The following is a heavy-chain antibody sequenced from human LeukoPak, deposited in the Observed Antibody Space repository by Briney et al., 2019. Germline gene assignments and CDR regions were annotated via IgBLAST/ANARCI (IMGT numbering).Heavy chain of an antibody. CDR2: INPSGSST. CDR1: GYTFTSYD. Sequence: ASVNVSCKASGYTFTSYDINWVRQATGEGLEWLGLINPSGSSTLYAQKFQGRVTMTRDMSTTTDYMELSSLRSEDTAVYYCARDNSVGDIAWWFDPWGQGTLVTVSS. D-gene: IGHD3-16*02. V-gene: IGHV1-46*01. CDR3: ARDNSVGDIAWWFDP. J-gene: IGHJ5*02.